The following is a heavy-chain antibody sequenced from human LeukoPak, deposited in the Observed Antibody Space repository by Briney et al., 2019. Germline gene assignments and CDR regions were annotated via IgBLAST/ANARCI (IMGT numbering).Heavy chain of an antibody. CDR2: ISRSSDYK. CDR3: VVGSGGHYS. J-gene: IGHJ4*02. CDR1: GFAFGDYH. V-gene: IGHV3-11*06. D-gene: IGHD2-15*01. Sequence: GGSLRLSCAASGFAFGDYHMSWIRQAPGKGLEWVSYISRSSDYKDFADSVRGRFTVSRDNAKNTLYLQMNSLRAEDTAVYYCVVGSGGHYSWGQGTLVTVSS.